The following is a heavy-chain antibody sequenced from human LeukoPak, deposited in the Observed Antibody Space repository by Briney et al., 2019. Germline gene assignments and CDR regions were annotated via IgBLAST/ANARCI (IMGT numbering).Heavy chain of an antibody. CDR2: VSSSGSTI. CDR3: ARDRFWSGYYYYYGMDV. J-gene: IGHJ6*02. V-gene: IGHV3-11*01. CDR1: GFTFSDYY. D-gene: IGHD3-3*01. Sequence: GGSLRLSCAASGFTFSDYYMSWIRQAPGKGLEWVSYVSSSGSTIYYADSVKGRFTISRDNAKNSLYLQMNSLRAEDTAVYYCARDRFWSGYYYYYGMDVWGQGTTVTVSS.